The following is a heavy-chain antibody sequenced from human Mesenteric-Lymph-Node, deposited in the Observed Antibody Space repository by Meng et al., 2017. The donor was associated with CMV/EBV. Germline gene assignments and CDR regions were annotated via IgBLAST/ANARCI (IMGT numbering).Heavy chain of an antibody. CDR3: ARGGKEVPVALHRRVFDY. Sequence: SETLSLTCAVSGGSFSGYYWGWIRQSPGKGLEWIGDINRSGSTDYNPSLKSRVTISVDTSKNQFSLSLSSLTAADSAMYFCARGGKEVPVALHRRVFDYWGQGTLVTVSS. CDR1: GGSFSGYY. V-gene: IGHV4-34*01. CDR2: INRSGST. D-gene: IGHD2-21*01. J-gene: IGHJ4*02.